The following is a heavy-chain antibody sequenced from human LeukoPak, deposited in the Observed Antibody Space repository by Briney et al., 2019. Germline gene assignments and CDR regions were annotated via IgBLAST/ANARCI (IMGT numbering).Heavy chain of an antibody. CDR1: GFTFNSYW. CDR2: IKQDGSEK. Sequence: PGGSLRLSCAASGFTFNSYWMHWVRQAPGKGLEWVANIKQDGSEKYYVDSVKGRFTISRDNAKNSVYLQMNSLIAEDTAVYYCARQLGGSGSYWGQGTLVTVSS. CDR3: ARQLGGSGSY. J-gene: IGHJ4*02. D-gene: IGHD3-10*01. V-gene: IGHV3-7*01.